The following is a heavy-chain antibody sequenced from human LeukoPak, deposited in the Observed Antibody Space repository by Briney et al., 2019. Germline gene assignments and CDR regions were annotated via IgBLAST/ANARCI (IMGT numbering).Heavy chain of an antibody. Sequence: SETLSLTCTVSGGSISSSSYYWGWIRQPPGKVLEWIGSIYYSGSTYYNPSLKSRVTISVDTSKNQFSLKLSSVTAADTAVYYCARDRPLWELPFAFDIWGQGTMVTVSS. J-gene: IGHJ3*02. CDR2: IYYSGST. V-gene: IGHV4-39*07. D-gene: IGHD1-26*01. CDR3: ARDRPLWELPFAFDI. CDR1: GGSISSSSYY.